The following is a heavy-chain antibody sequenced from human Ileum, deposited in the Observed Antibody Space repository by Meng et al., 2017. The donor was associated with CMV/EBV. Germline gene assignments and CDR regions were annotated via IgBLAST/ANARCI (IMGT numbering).Heavy chain of an antibody. D-gene: IGHD5-24*01. J-gene: IGHJ6*02. CDR2: ISYDGSNK. V-gene: IGHV3-30*04. Sequence: GGSLRLSCAASGFAFGGYVMHWVRQAPGKGLEWVAVISYDGSNKDYADSVKGRFTFSRDNANNRVYVQMNSLRADDTAVYYCAKDFRMVSDGIYFAMEVWGQGTTVTVSS. CDR1: GFAFGGYV. CDR3: AKDFRMVSDGIYFAMEV.